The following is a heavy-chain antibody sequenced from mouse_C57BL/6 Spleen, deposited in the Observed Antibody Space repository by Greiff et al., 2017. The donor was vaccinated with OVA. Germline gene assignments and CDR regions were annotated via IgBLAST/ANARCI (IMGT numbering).Heavy chain of an antibody. CDR1: GFSLTSYG. J-gene: IGHJ4*01. CDR2: IWRGGST. V-gene: IGHV2-5*01. CDR3: AKKEGLYYGMDY. Sequence: QVQLQQSGPGLVQPSQSLSITCTVSGFSLTSYGVHWVRQSPGKGLAWLGVIWRGGSTDYNAAFMSRLSITKDNSKSQVFFKMNSLQADDTAIYYCAKKEGLYYGMDYWGQGTSVTVSS. D-gene: IGHD3-3*01.